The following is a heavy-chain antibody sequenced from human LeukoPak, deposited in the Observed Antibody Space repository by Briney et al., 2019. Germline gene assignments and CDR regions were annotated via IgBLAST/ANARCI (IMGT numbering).Heavy chain of an antibody. J-gene: IGHJ4*02. CDR1: GFTFSNAW. V-gene: IGHV3-15*01. CDR2: IKRNTDGGTA. D-gene: IGHD3-3*01. CDR3: TTRSGFWSGSDY. Sequence: GGTLRLSCAASGFTFSNAWMSWVRQAPGKGLEWVGRIKRNTDGGTADYAAPVKGRLTISRDDSKNTLYLQMNSLKTEDTAVYYCTTRSGFWSGSDYWGQGTLVTVSS.